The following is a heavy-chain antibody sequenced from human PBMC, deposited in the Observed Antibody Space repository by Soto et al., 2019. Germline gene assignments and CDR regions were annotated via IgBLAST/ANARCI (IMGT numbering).Heavy chain of an antibody. D-gene: IGHD6-13*01. CDR3: AKVYSSSWYGGDYFDY. V-gene: IGHV6-1*01. J-gene: IGHJ4*02. CDR1: GDSVSGNSAA. Sequence: PSQTLSLTCAISGDSVSGNSAAWNWIRQSPSRGLEWLGRTYYRSRWYNDYAVSVKSRITVTPDTSKNQFSLHLNSVTPEDTAVYYCAKVYSSSWYGGDYFDYWGQGTLVTVSS. CDR2: TYYRSRWYN.